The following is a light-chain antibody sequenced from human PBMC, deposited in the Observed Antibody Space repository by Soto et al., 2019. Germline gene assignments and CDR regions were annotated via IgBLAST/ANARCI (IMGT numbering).Light chain of an antibody. J-gene: IGKJ3*01. Sequence: PGDRATLSCRASQSVSSSSLAWYQQKRGQAPRLLIHGASSRATGIPERFSGSGSGTDFTLTISRLEPEDFAVYYCQQRSNWPPIFTFGPGTKVDIK. CDR3: QQRSNWPPIFT. V-gene: IGKV3D-20*02. CDR2: GAS. CDR1: QSVSSSS.